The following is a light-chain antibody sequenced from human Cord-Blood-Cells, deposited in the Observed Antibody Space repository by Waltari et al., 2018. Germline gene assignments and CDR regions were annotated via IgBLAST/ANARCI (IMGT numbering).Light chain of an antibody. J-gene: IGKJ1*01. CDR3: QQYGSSPPWT. Sequence: EIVLTQSPGTLSLSPGERATLSCRASQSVSSCYLAWYQQKPGQAPRLLIYGASSRATGIPDRFSGSWSGTDFTLTISRLGPEDFAVYYCQQYGSSPPWTFGQGTKVEIK. V-gene: IGKV3-20*01. CDR2: GAS. CDR1: QSVSSCY.